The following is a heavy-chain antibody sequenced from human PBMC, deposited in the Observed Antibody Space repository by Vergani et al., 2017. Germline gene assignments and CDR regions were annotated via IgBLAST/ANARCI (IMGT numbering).Heavy chain of an antibody. J-gene: IGHJ4*02. CDR2: IIPIFGTA. Sequence: QVQLVQSGAEVKKPGSSVKVSCKASGGTFSSYAISWVRQAPGQALDLLAGIIPIFGTANDAQKFQGRVTITADESNSTAYMELSSLRSEDTAVYYCARVTVRRGSSGYYYYFDYWGQGTLVTVSS. CDR1: GGTFSSYA. V-gene: IGHV1-69*01. D-gene: IGHD3-22*01. CDR3: ARVTVRRGSSGYYYYFDY.